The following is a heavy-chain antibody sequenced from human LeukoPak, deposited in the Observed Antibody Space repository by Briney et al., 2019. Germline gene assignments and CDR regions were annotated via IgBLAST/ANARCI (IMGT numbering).Heavy chain of an antibody. D-gene: IGHD2-2*01. CDR1: GFTFSSYS. CDR3: ARGDPLVVPAAMRY. Sequence: GGSLRLSCAASGFTFSSYSMNWVRQAPGKGLEWVSYISSSSSTIYYADSVKGRFTISRDNAKNSLYLQMNSLRAEDTAVYYCARGDPLVVPAAMRYWGQGTLVTVSS. CDR2: ISSSSSTI. J-gene: IGHJ4*02. V-gene: IGHV3-48*04.